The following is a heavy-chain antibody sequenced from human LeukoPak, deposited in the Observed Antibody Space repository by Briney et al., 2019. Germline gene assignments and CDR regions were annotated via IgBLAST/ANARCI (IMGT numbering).Heavy chain of an antibody. Sequence: GGSLRLSCAASGFTFSSYGMHWVRQAPGKGLEWVAVIWYDGSNKYYADSVKGRFTISRDNSKNTLYLQMNSLRAEDTAVYYRARDNQGITMIDYWGQEPLVTVAS. V-gene: IGHV3-33*01. CDR2: IWYDGSNK. D-gene: IGHD3-22*01. J-gene: IGHJ4*02. CDR1: GFTFSSYG. CDR3: ARDNQGITMIDY.